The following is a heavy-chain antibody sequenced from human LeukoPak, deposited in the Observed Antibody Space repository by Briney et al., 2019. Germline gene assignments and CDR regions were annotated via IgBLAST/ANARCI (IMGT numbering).Heavy chain of an antibody. CDR1: GYTFTGYY. J-gene: IGHJ4*02. V-gene: IGHV1-2*02. CDR3: ARRGGRGGDYVLFDY. D-gene: IGHD4-17*01. CDR2: INPNSGGT. Sequence: ASVKVSCKASGYTFTGYYMHWVRQAPGQGLEWMGWINPNSGGTKYAQKFQGRVTMTRDTSISTAYMELSSLTSDDTAMYYCARRGGRGGDYVLFDYWGQGTLVTVSS.